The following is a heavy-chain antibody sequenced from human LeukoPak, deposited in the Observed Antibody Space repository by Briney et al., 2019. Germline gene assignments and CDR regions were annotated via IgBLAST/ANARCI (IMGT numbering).Heavy chain of an antibody. J-gene: IGHJ4*02. Sequence: GGSLRLSCAASGFTFNDYAMYWVRQTPGKGLEWVTLISYDGYDKSYADSVRGRFTISRDNSKNTLYLQMNSLRAEDTAVYYCAKEGAVAGTDYWGQGTLVTVSS. CDR1: GFTFNDYA. D-gene: IGHD6-19*01. CDR2: ISYDGYDK. CDR3: AKEGAVAGTDY. V-gene: IGHV3-30-3*01.